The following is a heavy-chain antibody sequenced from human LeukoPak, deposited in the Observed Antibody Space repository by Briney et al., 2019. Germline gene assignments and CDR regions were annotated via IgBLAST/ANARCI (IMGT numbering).Heavy chain of an antibody. J-gene: IGHJ4*02. CDR3: ARARCSGGSCYSFDY. D-gene: IGHD2-15*01. CDR2: IIPIFGTA. V-gene: IGHV1-69*06. Sequence: ASVKVSCKASGGTLSSYAISWVRQAPGQGLEWMGGIIPIFGTANYAQKFQGRVTITADKSTSTAYMELSSLRSEDTAVYYCARARCSGGSCYSFDYWGQGTLVTVSS. CDR1: GGTLSSYA.